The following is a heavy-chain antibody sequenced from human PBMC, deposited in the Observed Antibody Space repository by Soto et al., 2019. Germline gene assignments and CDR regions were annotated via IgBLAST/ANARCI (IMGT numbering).Heavy chain of an antibody. D-gene: IGHD4-17*01. V-gene: IGHV4-4*07. CDR2: IYSSGST. J-gene: IGHJ4*02. CDR3: ARWGDYGGNSKYYFDY. CDR1: GGSISSYY. Sequence: HSETLSLTCTVSGGSISSYYWSWIRQPAGKGLEWIGRIYSSGSTNYNPSLKSRVTMSLDTSKNQLSLKLNSVTAADTAVYYCARWGDYGGNSKYYFDYWGQGTLVTVSS.